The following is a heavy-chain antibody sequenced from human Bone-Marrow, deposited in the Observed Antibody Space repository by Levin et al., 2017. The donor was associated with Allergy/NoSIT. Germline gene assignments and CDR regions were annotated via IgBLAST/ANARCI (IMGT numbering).Heavy chain of an antibody. Sequence: GGSLRLSCKSSGYNFSTYWIGWVRQMPGKDLEWMGIIYPGDSDTRYSPSFQGQVTISADKSISTAYLQWSSLKASDTARYYCARQLMTAVVTPFDYWGQGTLVTVSS. V-gene: IGHV5-51*01. D-gene: IGHD4-23*01. CDR3: ARQLMTAVVTPFDY. J-gene: IGHJ4*02. CDR2: IYPGDSDT. CDR1: GYNFSTYW.